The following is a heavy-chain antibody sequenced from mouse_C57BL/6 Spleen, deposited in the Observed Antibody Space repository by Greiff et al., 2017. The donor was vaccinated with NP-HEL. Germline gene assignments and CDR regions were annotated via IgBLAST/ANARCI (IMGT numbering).Heavy chain of an antibody. CDR1: GFSLTSYG. CDR2: LWSGGST. CDR3: ASDGFNWYFDV. J-gene: IGHJ1*03. Sequence: QVQLKESRPGLVQPSQSLSITCTVSGFSLTSYGVHWVRQSPGKGLEWLGVLWSGGSTDYNAAFISRLSISKDNSKSQVFFKMNSLQADDTAIYYCASDGFNWYFDVWGTGTTVTVSS. V-gene: IGHV2-2*01. D-gene: IGHD2-3*01.